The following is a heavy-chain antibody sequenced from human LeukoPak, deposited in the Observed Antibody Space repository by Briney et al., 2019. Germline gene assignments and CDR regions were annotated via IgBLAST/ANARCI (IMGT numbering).Heavy chain of an antibody. Sequence: ASVKVSCKASGYTFTSYGISWVRQAPGQGLEWMGWISAYNGNTNYAQKLQGRVTMTTDTSTSTAYMELRSLRSDDTAVYYCARRSLPYYDFWSGYFQPSFNWFDPWGQGTLVTVSS. V-gene: IGHV1-18*01. CDR1: GYTFTSYG. J-gene: IGHJ5*02. CDR3: ARRSLPYYDFWSGYFQPSFNWFDP. CDR2: ISAYNGNT. D-gene: IGHD3-3*01.